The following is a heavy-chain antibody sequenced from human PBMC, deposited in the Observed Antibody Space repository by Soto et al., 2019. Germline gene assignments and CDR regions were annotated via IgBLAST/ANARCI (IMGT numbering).Heavy chain of an antibody. CDR2: ISSSSSTI. Sequence: EVQLVESGGGLVQPGGSLRLSCAASGFTFSSYSMNWVRQAPGKGLEWVSYISSSSSTIYYADSVKGRFTISRDNAKNSLYLQMNSLRDEDTAGYYCARDPVWSGYHYYGMDVWGQGTTVTVCS. D-gene: IGHD3-3*01. V-gene: IGHV3-48*02. CDR3: ARDPVWSGYHYYGMDV. CDR1: GFTFSSYS. J-gene: IGHJ6*02.